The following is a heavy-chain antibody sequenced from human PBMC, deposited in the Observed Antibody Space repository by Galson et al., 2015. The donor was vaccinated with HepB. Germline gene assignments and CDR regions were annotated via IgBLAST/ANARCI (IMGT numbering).Heavy chain of an antibody. J-gene: IGHJ4*02. CDR1: GYTFTSYY. Sequence: SVKVSCKASGYTFTSYYMHWVRQAPGQGLEWMGIINPSGGSTSYAQKFQGRVTMTRDTSTSTVYMELSSLRSEDTAVYYCARGYCTGGNCYNFDYWGQGTLVTVPS. CDR2: INPSGGST. V-gene: IGHV1-46*01. D-gene: IGHD2-15*01. CDR3: ARGYCTGGNCYNFDY.